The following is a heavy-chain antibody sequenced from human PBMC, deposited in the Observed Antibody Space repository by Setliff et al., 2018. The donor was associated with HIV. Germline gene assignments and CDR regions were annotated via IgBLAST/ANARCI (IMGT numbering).Heavy chain of an antibody. D-gene: IGHD5-12*01. CDR1: GYPFSGYG. Sequence: GASVKVSCKASGYPFSGYGISWVRQAPGQGLEWMGWISAYSGDTNYAQKFQCRLTMTTDTSTSTAYMELRSLKSDDTAVYYCARGKTWLRFLDYWGQGTLVTVSS. V-gene: IGHV1-18*01. J-gene: IGHJ4*02. CDR2: ISAYSGDT. CDR3: ARGKTWLRFLDY.